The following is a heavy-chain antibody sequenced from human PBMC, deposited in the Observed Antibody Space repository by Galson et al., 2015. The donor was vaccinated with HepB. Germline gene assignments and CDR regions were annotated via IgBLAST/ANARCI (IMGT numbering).Heavy chain of an antibody. V-gene: IGHV3-23*01. Sequence: SLRLSCAASGFTFSSYAMSWVRQAPGKGLEWVSAISGSGGSTYYADSVKGRFTISRDNSKNTLYLQMNSLRAEDTAVYYCANYGSGSYYHTDYWGQGTLVTVSS. CDR1: GFTFSSYA. CDR3: ANYGSGSYYHTDY. D-gene: IGHD3-10*01. J-gene: IGHJ4*02. CDR2: ISGSGGST.